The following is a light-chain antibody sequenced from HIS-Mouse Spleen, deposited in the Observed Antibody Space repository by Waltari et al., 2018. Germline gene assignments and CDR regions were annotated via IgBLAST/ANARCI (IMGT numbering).Light chain of an antibody. CDR3: QSYDSSLSGHVV. Sequence: QSVLTQPPSVSGAPGQRVTISCTGSSSNIGAGYDVHWSQQLPGTAPKLLIYGNSNRPSGVPDRFSGSKSGTSASLAITGLQAEDEADYYCQSYDSSLSGHVVFGGGTELTVL. V-gene: IGLV1-40*01. CDR2: GNS. J-gene: IGLJ2*01. CDR1: SSNIGAGYD.